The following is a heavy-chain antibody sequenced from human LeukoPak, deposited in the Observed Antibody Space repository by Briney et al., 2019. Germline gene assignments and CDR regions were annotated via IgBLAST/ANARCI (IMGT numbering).Heavy chain of an antibody. CDR1: GDSVNTINYF. J-gene: IGHJ4*02. Sequence: TSETLSLTCTVSGDSVNTINYFWGWLRQPPGKGLEWIATIDYSGSTYYNPSLKTRLTISVDTSKNQFSLKLASVTATDTAVFYCARAHHRFDSRGYYFDYWGQGKPVTVSS. D-gene: IGHD3-22*01. CDR3: ARAHHRFDSRGYYFDY. V-gene: IGHV4-39*01. CDR2: IDYSGST.